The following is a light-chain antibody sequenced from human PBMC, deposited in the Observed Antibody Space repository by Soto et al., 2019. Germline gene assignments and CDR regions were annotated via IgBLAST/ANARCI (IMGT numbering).Light chain of an antibody. Sequence: AIRMTQSPSSLSASAGDRVAIACRASQNVGRYLAWYQQKPGQTPKLLIYGASTLQSGVPSRFSGGGSGTDFTLTISCLQSEDFATYYCQLYKNYPWTFGQGTKVEIK. CDR3: QLYKNYPWT. CDR2: GAS. V-gene: IGKV1-8*01. CDR1: QNVGRY. J-gene: IGKJ1*01.